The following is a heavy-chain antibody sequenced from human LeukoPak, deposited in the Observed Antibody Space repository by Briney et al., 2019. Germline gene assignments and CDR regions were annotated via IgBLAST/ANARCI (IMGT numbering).Heavy chain of an antibody. D-gene: IGHD3-10*01. CDR3: ATVSGVRGWAAFDI. V-gene: IGHV1-18*01. CDR2: ITAYNGIP. Sequence: SVKVSCKTSGYTFITYGISWVRQAPGQGLEWMGWITAYNGIPKYAQKLQDRVTMTEDTSTDTAYMELSSLRSEDTAVYYCATVSGVRGWAAFDIWGQGTMVTVSS. CDR1: GYTFITYG. J-gene: IGHJ3*02.